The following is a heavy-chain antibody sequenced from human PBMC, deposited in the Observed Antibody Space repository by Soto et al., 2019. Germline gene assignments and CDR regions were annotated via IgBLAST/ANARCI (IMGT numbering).Heavy chain of an antibody. Sequence: AETLSLTCAVYGGSFSGYYWSRIRQPPGKGLEWIGEINHSGSTNYNPSLKSRVTISVDTSKNQFSLKLSSVTAADTAVYCCARGDVEMATVPFDYWGQGTLVTVSS. D-gene: IGHD4-4*01. CDR3: ARGDVEMATVPFDY. V-gene: IGHV4-34*01. J-gene: IGHJ4*02. CDR1: GGSFSGYY. CDR2: INHSGST.